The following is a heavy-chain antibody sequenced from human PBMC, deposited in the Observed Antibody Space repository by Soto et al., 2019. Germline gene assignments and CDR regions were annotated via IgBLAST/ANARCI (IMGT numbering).Heavy chain of an antibody. CDR1: GFTVSSNY. D-gene: IGHD1-1*01. CDR2: IYSGGST. V-gene: IGHV3-53*01. J-gene: IGHJ6*02. CDR3: ARDGTNYYYGMDV. Sequence: GGSLRLSCAASGFTVSSNYMSWVRQAPGKGLEWVSVIYSGGSTYYADSVKGRFTISRDNSKNTLYLQMNSLRAEDTAVYYCARDGTNYYYGMDVWGQGTKVTVSS.